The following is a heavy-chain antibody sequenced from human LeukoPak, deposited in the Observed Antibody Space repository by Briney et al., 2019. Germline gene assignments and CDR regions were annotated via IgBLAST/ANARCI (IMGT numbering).Heavy chain of an antibody. CDR2: IYHSGST. D-gene: IGHD2-15*01. V-gene: IGHV4-38-2*02. CDR3: ARKALGYCSGGSCYNYYFDY. CDR1: GYSISSGYY. Sequence: SETLSLTCTVSGYSISSGYYWGWIRQPPGKGLEWIGSIYHSGSTYYNPSLKSRVTISVDTSKNQFSLKLSSVTAADTAVYYCARKALGYCSGGSCYNYYFDYWGQGTLVTVSS. J-gene: IGHJ4*02.